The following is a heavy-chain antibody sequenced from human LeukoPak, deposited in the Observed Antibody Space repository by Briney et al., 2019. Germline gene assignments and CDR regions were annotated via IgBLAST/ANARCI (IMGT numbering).Heavy chain of an antibody. J-gene: IGHJ4*02. CDR3: ARFYYYDSIGYYYHFDY. CDR2: IYTGGTT. D-gene: IGHD3-22*01. V-gene: IGHV3-53*01. CDR1: GYTVSSNY. Sequence: AGGSLRLSCAVSGYTVSSNYMSWVRQAPGKGLEWVSVIYTGGTTYYADSVKGRFTISRDNSKNTVFPQMSSLRAEDTAVYYCARFYYYDSIGYYYHFDYWGQGILVTVSS.